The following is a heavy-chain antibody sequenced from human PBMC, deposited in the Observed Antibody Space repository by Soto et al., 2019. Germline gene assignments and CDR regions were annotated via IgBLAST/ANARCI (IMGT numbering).Heavy chain of an antibody. Sequence: KTSETLSLTCTVSGGSISSSSYYWGWIRQPPGKGLEWIGSIYYSGSTYYNPSLKSRVTISVDTSKNQFSLKLSSVTAADTAVYYCARRRVRGVTLDYWGQGTLVTVSS. CDR1: GGSISSSSYY. J-gene: IGHJ4*02. CDR2: IYYSGST. CDR3: ARRRVRGVTLDY. D-gene: IGHD3-10*01. V-gene: IGHV4-39*01.